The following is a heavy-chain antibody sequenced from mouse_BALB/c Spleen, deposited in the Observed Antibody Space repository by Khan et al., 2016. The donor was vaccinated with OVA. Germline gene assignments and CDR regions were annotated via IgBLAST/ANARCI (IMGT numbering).Heavy chain of an antibody. J-gene: IGHJ3*01. CDR1: GFTFSTYA. V-gene: IGHV5-9-3*01. CDR3: ARSPYGNFAY. CDR2: ISSDGDYT. Sequence: EVKLLESGGGLVKPGGSLKLSCAVSGFTFSTYAMSWVRQTPEKRLEWVATISSDGDYTYYPDNVTGRFTISRDNAKNTLYLQMSSLRSEDTAMYYGARSPYGNFAYWGQGTLVTVSA. D-gene: IGHD2-1*01.